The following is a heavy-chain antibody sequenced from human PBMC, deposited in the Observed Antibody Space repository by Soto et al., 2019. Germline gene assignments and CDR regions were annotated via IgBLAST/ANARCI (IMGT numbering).Heavy chain of an antibody. D-gene: IGHD5-18*01. J-gene: IGHJ6*02. V-gene: IGHV3-23*01. CDR3: AKVVTRYYYYYYAMDG. Sequence: VQLLESGGGLVQPGGSLRLSCAASGFTFSSYAMSWVRQAPGKGLEWVSTVTSGNSTFYADSVKGRFTISRDNSNSTRYMQMDSLSAEDTAVYYCAKVVTRYYYYYYAMDGWGQGTTVTVSS. CDR1: GFTFSSYA. CDR2: VTSGNST.